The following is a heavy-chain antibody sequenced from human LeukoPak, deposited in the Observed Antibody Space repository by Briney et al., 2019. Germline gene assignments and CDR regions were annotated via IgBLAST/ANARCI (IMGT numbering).Heavy chain of an antibody. CDR3: ARGGSSSSSWYEDWFDP. Sequence: ASVKVSCKASGYTFTSYYMHWVRQAPGQGLEWMGWINPNSGATNYAQKFQGRVTMTRDTSISTAFMELSSLRSDDAAVYYCARGGSSSSSWYEDWFDPWGQGTLVTVSS. V-gene: IGHV1-2*02. CDR1: GYTFTSYY. D-gene: IGHD6-13*01. CDR2: INPNSGAT. J-gene: IGHJ5*02.